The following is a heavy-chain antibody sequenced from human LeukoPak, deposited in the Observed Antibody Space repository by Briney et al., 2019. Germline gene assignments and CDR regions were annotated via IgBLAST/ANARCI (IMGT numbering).Heavy chain of an antibody. V-gene: IGHV4-34*01. Sequence: SETLSLTCAVYGGSFSGYYWSWIRQPPGKGLEWIGEINHSGSTNYNPSLKSRVTISVDTSKNRFSLKLSSVTAADTAVYYCARSDRQRARSGRLEAFDIWGQGTMVTVSS. CDR2: INHSGST. D-gene: IGHD3-10*01. CDR1: GGSFSGYY. J-gene: IGHJ3*02. CDR3: ARSDRQRARSGRLEAFDI.